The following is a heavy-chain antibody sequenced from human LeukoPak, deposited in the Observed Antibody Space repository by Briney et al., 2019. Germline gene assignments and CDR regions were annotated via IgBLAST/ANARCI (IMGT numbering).Heavy chain of an antibody. CDR3: ASPFDY. CDR1: GFTFSSYS. J-gene: IGHJ4*02. Sequence: GGSLRLSCAASGFTFSSYSMNWVRQAPGKGLEWVSYIDSSSSTIYYADSVKGRFTISRDNAKNSLYLQTNSLRAEDTAVYYCASPFDYWGQGTLVTVSS. CDR2: IDSSSSTI. V-gene: IGHV3-48*01.